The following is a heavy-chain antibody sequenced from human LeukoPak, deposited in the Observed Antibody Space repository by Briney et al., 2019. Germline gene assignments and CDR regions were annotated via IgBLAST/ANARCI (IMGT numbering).Heavy chain of an antibody. Sequence: GGSLRLSCVASGFTFSNYAMHWVRQAPGKGLEWAAVISHDGKERYYGDPVKGRFTISRDNSKNTLYLQMNNMRAEDTATYYCAKGVYGSRSTSFADFWGQGTLVTVSS. D-gene: IGHD3-10*01. CDR1: GFTFSNYA. V-gene: IGHV3-30*18. J-gene: IGHJ4*02. CDR3: AKGVYGSRSTSFADF. CDR2: ISHDGKER.